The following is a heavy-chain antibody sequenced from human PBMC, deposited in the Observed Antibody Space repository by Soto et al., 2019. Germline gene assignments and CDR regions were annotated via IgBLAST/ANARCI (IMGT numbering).Heavy chain of an antibody. J-gene: IGHJ6*02. CDR3: ARDDDGGNNYYYGMDV. V-gene: IGHV3-53*02. D-gene: IGHD4-17*01. CDR2: IYSGGST. Sequence: EVQLVETGGGLIQPGGSLRLSCAASGFTVSSNYMSWVRQAPGKGLEWVSVIYSGGSTYYADSVKGRFTISRDNSKNTLYLQMNSLRAEDTAVYYCARDDDGGNNYYYGMDVWGQGTMVTVSS. CDR1: GFTVSSNY.